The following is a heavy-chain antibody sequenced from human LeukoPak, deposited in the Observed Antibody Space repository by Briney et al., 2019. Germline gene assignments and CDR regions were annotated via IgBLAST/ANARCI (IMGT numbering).Heavy chain of an antibody. CDR3: ARDPTGLVGPTDY. D-gene: IGHD1-26*01. Sequence: ASVKVSCKASGYTFNSYGFSWVRQAPGQGIEWLGWISAYKGNTNYAQNLQGRVTMTTDTSTSTAYMELRSLRSDDTAVYYCARDPTGLVGPTDYWGQGTLVTVSS. CDR1: GYTFNSYG. CDR2: ISAYKGNT. V-gene: IGHV1-18*01. J-gene: IGHJ4*02.